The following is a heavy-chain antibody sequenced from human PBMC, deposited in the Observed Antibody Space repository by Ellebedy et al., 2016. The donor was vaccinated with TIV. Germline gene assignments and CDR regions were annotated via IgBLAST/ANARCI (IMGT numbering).Heavy chain of an antibody. V-gene: IGHV4-39*01. CDR3: ARHRRIANWFDP. J-gene: IGHJ5*02. CDR1: GGSISSSSYY. D-gene: IGHD6-13*01. Sequence: SETLSLTXTVSGGSISSSSYYWGWIRQPPGKGLEWIGSIYYSGSTYYNPSLKSRVTISVDTSKNQFSLKLSSVTAADTAVYYCARHRRIANWFDPWGQGTLVTVSS. CDR2: IYYSGST.